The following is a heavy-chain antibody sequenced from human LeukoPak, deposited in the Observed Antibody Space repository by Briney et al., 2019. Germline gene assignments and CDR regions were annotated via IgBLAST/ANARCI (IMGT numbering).Heavy chain of an antibody. CDR3: ARGTDPTVWFGENYYYYMDV. V-gene: IGHV1-69*06. J-gene: IGHJ6*03. Sequence: SVKVSCKASGGTFSSYAISWVRQAPGQGLEWMGGIIPIFGTANYAQKFQGRVTITADKSTSTAYMELSSLRSEDTAAYYCARGTDPTVWFGENYYYYMDVWGKGTTVTVSS. CDR2: IIPIFGTA. D-gene: IGHD3-10*01. CDR1: GGTFSSYA.